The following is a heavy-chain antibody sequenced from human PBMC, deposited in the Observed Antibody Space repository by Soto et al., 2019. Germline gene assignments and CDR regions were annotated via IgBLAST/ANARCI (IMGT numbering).Heavy chain of an antibody. J-gene: IGHJ4*02. V-gene: IGHV1-2*04. Sequence: AAVKVSCKASGYTFTGYYMHWVRQAPGQGLEWMGWGNPNSGGTNYAQKFQGWVTMTRDTSISTAYMELSRLRSDGTAVYYCARAAIAARRYYSDSWGQGTLGTFPS. CDR3: ARAAIAARRYYSDS. D-gene: IGHD6-6*01. CDR1: GYTFTGYY. CDR2: GNPNSGGT.